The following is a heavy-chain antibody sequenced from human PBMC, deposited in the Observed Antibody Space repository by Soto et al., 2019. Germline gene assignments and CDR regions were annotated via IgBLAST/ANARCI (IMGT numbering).Heavy chain of an antibody. D-gene: IGHD4-17*01. CDR1: GGTFSSYT. Sequence: QVQLVQSGAEVKKPGSSVKVSCKASGGTFSSYTISWVRQAPGQGLEWMGGIIPILGIANYAQKFQGRVTITADKSTSTAYMELSSLRSEDTAVYYCAKDYGGKDGDYWGQGTLVTVSS. CDR3: AKDYGGKDGDY. V-gene: IGHV1-69*08. J-gene: IGHJ4*02. CDR2: IIPILGIA.